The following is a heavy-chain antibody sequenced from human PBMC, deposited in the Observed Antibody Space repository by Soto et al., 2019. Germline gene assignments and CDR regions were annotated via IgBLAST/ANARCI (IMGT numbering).Heavy chain of an antibody. CDR1: GGSVSTSSSY. CDR3: AKTGFWSGFRVADY. V-gene: IGHV4-39*01. D-gene: IGHD3-3*01. J-gene: IGHJ4*02. CDR2: ISYRGST. Sequence: SETLSLTCTVSGGSVSTSSSYWGWIRQPPGKGLEWIGSISYRGSTYHNPSLKSRLTISVDTSKNQFSLKLSSVTAADTAVYFCAKTGFWSGFRVADYWGQGTLVTVSS.